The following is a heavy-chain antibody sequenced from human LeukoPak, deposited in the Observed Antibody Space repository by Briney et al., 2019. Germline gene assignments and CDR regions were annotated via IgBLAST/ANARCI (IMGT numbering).Heavy chain of an antibody. Sequence: NPSETLSLTCTVSGGSISSGDYYWSWIRQPPGKGLEWIGYIYYSGSTYYNPSLKSRVTISVDTSKNQFSLKLSSVTAADTAVYYCARHDYGSGVDYWGQGTLVTVSS. J-gene: IGHJ4*02. D-gene: IGHD3-10*01. CDR3: ARHDYGSGVDY. CDR1: GGSISSGDYY. CDR2: IYYSGST. V-gene: IGHV4-30-4*01.